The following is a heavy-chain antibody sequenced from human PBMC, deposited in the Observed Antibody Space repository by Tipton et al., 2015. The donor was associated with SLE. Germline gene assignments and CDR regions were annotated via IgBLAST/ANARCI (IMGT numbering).Heavy chain of an antibody. D-gene: IGHD3-3*01. V-gene: IGHV3-48*03. Sequence: SLRLSCAASGFTFSSYEMNWVRQAPRKGLEWVSYISSSGSTIYYADSVKGRFTISRDNAKNSLYLQMNSLRAEDTAVYYCARATGDFGVAKGFDYWGQGTLVTVSS. CDR2: ISSSGSTI. CDR3: ARATGDFGVAKGFDY. J-gene: IGHJ4*02. CDR1: GFTFSSYE.